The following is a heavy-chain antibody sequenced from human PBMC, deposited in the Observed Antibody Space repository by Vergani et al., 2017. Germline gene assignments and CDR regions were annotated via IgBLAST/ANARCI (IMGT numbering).Heavy chain of an antibody. CDR2: ISGYNGNT. V-gene: IGHV1-18*01. CDR3: ARRVPFRAFEGRMLCYGLDV. Sequence: QVQLVQSGAEVKKPGASVKVSCKASGYTFTIYSIGWVRQAPGQGLEWLGWISGYNGNTNYAQKLQGRVTMTTDTSTSKAYMELRNLRSDDTAVYYCARRVPFRAFEGRMLCYGLDVWGQGTTVTVSS. J-gene: IGHJ6*02. D-gene: IGHD2-2*01. CDR1: GYTFTIYS.